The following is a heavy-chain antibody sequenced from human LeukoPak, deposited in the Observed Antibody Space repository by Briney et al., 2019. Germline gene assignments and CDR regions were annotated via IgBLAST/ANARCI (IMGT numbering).Heavy chain of an antibody. V-gene: IGHV4-61*01. CDR2: IYYSGST. J-gene: IGHJ4*02. CDR3: ARSLVTAPRPFDY. CDR1: GGSVSSGSYY. Sequence: SETLSLTCTVSGGSVSSGSYYWSWIRQPPGKGLEWIGYIYYSGSTNYNPSLKSRVTISVDTSKNQFSLKLSSVTAADTAVYYCARSLVTAPRPFDYWGQGTLVTVSS. D-gene: IGHD2-21*02.